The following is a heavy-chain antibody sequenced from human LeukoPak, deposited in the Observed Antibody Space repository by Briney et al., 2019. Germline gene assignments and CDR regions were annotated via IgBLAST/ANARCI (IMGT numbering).Heavy chain of an antibody. Sequence: ASVKVSCKASGYIFSSYGISWVRQAPGQGLEWMGWNSAYNGNTNYAQKLQGRVTMTTDTSTSTAYMELRSLRSDDTAVYYCARESMVRGVISAFDIWGQGTMVTVSS. CDR3: ARESMVRGVISAFDI. CDR2: NSAYNGNT. J-gene: IGHJ3*02. V-gene: IGHV1-18*01. D-gene: IGHD3-10*01. CDR1: GYIFSSYG.